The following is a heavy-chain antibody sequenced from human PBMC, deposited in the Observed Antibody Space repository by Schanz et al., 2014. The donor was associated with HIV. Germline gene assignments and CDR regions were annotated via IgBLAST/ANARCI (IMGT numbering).Heavy chain of an antibody. D-gene: IGHD2-15*01. CDR3: ARRSTPGGYYGMDV. J-gene: IGHJ6*02. CDR2: ISYDGSNK. CDR1: EFIFSSYA. V-gene: IGHV3-30-3*01. Sequence: QVQLVESGGGVVQPGRSLRLSCAASEFIFSSYAMHWVRQAPGKGLEWVAAISYDGSNKYYAESVKGRFTISRDNAKNSLYLQMNSLRAEDTAVYYCARRSTPGGYYGMDVWGQGTTVTVSS.